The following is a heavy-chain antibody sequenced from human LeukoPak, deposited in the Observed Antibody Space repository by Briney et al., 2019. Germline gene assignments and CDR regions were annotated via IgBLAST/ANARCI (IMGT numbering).Heavy chain of an antibody. J-gene: IGHJ4*02. CDR1: GFTFGRHA. D-gene: IGHD5-18*01. CDR2: IFWWGGSP. CDR3: GKTTVGYSSGQKPAWPVDY. V-gene: IGHV3-23*01. Sequence: GSLRLSCEASGFTFGRHAMYLVRQGPGEGLEWVPGIFWWGGSPHYADSVKGRFTISRDNSRNTVYLQINSLRAEDTAVYYCGKTTVGYSSGQKPAWPVDYWGQGTLVTVSS.